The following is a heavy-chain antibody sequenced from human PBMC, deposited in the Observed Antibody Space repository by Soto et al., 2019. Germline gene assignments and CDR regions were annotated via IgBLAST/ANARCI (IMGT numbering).Heavy chain of an antibody. J-gene: IGHJ4*02. D-gene: IGHD1-26*01. V-gene: IGHV4-39*02. Sequence: QLQLQESGPGLVKPSETLSLTCTVSAGSISSSSYYWGWIRQPPGKGLEWIGSIYYSGSTYYNPSLKSRVTISVDTSKNHFTLKLSSVTAADTAVYYCASSGWGSGRWDGAVYWGQGTLVTVSS. CDR2: IYYSGST. CDR3: ASSGWGSGRWDGAVY. CDR1: AGSISSSSYY.